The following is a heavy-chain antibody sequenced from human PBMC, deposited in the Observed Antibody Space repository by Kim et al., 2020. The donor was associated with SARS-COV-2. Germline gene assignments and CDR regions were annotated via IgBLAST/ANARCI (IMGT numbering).Heavy chain of an antibody. Sequence: ASVKVSCKASGYTFTSYAMNWVRQAPGQGLEWMGWINTNTGNPTYAQGFTGRFVFSLDTSVSTAYLQISSLKAEDTAVYYCARGSDYGDPRRYYYYGMDVWGQGTTVTVSS. CDR2: INTNTGNP. J-gene: IGHJ6*02. CDR3: ARGSDYGDPRRYYYYGMDV. CDR1: GYTFTSYA. V-gene: IGHV7-4-1*02. D-gene: IGHD4-17*01.